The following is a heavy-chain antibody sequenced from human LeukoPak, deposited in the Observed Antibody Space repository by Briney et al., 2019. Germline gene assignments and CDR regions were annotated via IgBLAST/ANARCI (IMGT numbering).Heavy chain of an antibody. V-gene: IGHV3-9*01. Sequence: GGSLRLSCAASGFTFDDYAMHWVRQAPGKGLEWVSGISWNSGSIGYADSVKGRFTISRDNAKNSLYLQMNSLRAEDTALYYCAAEGAAGDAFDIWGQGTMVTVSS. CDR3: AAEGAAGDAFDI. CDR1: GFTFDDYA. D-gene: IGHD6-13*01. J-gene: IGHJ3*02. CDR2: ISWNSGSI.